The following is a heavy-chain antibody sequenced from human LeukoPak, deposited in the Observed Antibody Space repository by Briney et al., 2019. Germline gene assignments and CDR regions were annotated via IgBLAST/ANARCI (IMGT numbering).Heavy chain of an antibody. J-gene: IGHJ4*02. CDR3: ARDGSAWGGHFDY. Sequence: SETLSLTCTVSGGSINSYYWSWIRQPPGKGLEWIGYLFYSGSTNYNPSLKSRVTISVDTSKNQFPLKLSSVTAADTAVYYCARDGSAWGGHFDYWGQGTLVTVSS. V-gene: IGHV4-59*01. CDR2: LFYSGST. CDR1: GGSINSYY. D-gene: IGHD6-19*01.